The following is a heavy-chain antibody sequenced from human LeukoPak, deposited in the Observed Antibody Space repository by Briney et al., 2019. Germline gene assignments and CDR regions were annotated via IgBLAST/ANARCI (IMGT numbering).Heavy chain of an antibody. CDR3: TRVRVAYCGGDCYSDY. CDR2: IRSEAYGGTT. Sequence: PGGSLRLSCLASGFTFSTSAMTWVRQAPGKGLEWVGFIRSEAYGGTTEYAASVKGRFTISRDDSKSIAYLQMNSQKTEDTAVYYCTRVRVAYCGGDCYSDYWGQGTLVTVSS. D-gene: IGHD2-21*02. V-gene: IGHV3-49*04. CDR1: GFTFSTSA. J-gene: IGHJ4*02.